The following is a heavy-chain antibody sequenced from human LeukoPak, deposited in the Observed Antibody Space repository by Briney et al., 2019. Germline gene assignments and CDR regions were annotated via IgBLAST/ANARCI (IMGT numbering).Heavy chain of an antibody. J-gene: IGHJ6*03. CDR2: ISYDGSNK. CDR1: GFTFSSYG. V-gene: IGHV3-30*18. CDR3: AKDGSWGRYYMDV. D-gene: IGHD1-26*01. Sequence: PGRSLRLSCAASGFTFSSYGMHWVRQAPGKGLEWVAVISYDGSNKYYADSVKGRFTISRDNSKNTLYLQMNSLRAEDTAVYYCAKDGSWGRYYMDVWGKGTTVTVSS.